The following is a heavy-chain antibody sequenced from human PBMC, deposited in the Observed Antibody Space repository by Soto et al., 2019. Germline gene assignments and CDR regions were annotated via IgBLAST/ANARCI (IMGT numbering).Heavy chain of an antibody. CDR3: ARRKVLRYFDWLSQYEGFDY. V-gene: IGHV4-39*01. Sequence: SETLSLTCTVSGGSISSSSYYWGWIRQPPGKGLEWIGSIYYSGSTYYNPSLKSRVTISVDTSKNQFSLKLSSVTAADTAVYYCARRKVLRYFDWLSQYEGFDYWGQGTLVT. D-gene: IGHD3-9*01. CDR2: IYYSGST. CDR1: GGSISSSSYY. J-gene: IGHJ4*02.